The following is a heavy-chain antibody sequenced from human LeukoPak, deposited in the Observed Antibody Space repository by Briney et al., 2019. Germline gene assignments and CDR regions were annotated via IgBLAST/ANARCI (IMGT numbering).Heavy chain of an antibody. CDR3: AKDSGYDMGFDP. J-gene: IGHJ5*02. V-gene: IGHV3-30*18. CDR2: ISYDGSNK. CDR1: GFTFSSYG. Sequence: PGGSLRLSCAASGFTFSSYGMHWVRQAPGKGLEWVAVISYDGSNKYYADSVKGRFTISRDNSKNTLYLQMNSLRAEDTAVYYCAKDSGYDMGFDPWGQGTLVTVSS. D-gene: IGHD3-9*01.